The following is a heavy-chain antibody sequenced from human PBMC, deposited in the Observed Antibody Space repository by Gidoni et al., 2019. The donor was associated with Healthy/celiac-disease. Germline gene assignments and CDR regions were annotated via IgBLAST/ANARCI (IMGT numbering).Heavy chain of an antibody. CDR2: FSSNGGST. Sequence: EVQLVESGVGLVQPGGYVSISRLASGFTFSSYAMHLVRQAPGKGLEYVSAFSSNGGSTYYADSVKGRFTISRDNSKNTLYLQMSSLRAEDTAVYYCVKDRRSSSSDFDYWGQGTLVTVSS. D-gene: IGHD6-6*01. CDR3: VKDRRSSSSDFDY. J-gene: IGHJ4*02. V-gene: IGHV3-64D*09. CDR1: GFTFSSYA.